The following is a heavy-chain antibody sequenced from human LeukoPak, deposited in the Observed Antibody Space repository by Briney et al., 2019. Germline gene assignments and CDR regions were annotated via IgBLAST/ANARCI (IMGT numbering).Heavy chain of an antibody. CDR2: INPSGGTT. Sequence: ASVKVSCKASGYTFTSYYMHWVRQPPGQGLEWMGIINPSGGTTSYAQKVQGRVTMTRDMSTSTVYMELSSLRSEDTGVYYCAREPYSSGWYFGMQTGFEYWGQGTLVTVSS. CDR3: AREPYSSGWYFGMQTGFEY. J-gene: IGHJ4*02. D-gene: IGHD6-19*01. CDR1: GYTFTSYY. V-gene: IGHV1-46*01.